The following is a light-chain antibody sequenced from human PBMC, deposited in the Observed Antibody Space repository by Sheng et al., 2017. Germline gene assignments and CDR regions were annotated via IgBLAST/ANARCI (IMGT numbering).Light chain of an antibody. Sequence: EIVLTQSPGTLSLSPGERATLSCRASQSVSSDYLAWYQQKPGQPPRLLIYNVFNRATGIPDRFSGSGSGTDFTLTISRLEPEDSAVYYCQQRYNWPPITFGQGTRLDIK. CDR2: NVF. CDR3: QQRYNWPPIT. J-gene: IGKJ5*01. V-gene: IGKV3D-20*02. CDR1: QSVSSDY.